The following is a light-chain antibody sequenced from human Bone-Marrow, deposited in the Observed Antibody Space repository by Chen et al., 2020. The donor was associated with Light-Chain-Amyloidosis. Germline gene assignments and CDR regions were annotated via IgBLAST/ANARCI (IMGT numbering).Light chain of an antibody. CDR3: SSYTITNTLV. Sequence: QSALTQPASVSGSPGQSITTPCTGTSSDVGGDNHVAWYQQHTDKAPKLMIYEVTNRPSWVPDRFSVSKSDNTASLTISGLQTEDEADYFCSSYTITNTLVFGSGTRVTVL. V-gene: IGLV2-14*01. J-gene: IGLJ1*01. CDR1: SSDVGGDNH. CDR2: EVT.